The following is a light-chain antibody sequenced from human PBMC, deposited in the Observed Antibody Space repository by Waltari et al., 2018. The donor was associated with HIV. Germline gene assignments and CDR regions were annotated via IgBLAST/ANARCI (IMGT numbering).Light chain of an antibody. CDR1: QSVDRNC. J-gene: IGKJ1*01. Sequence: EIGLTQSPGTLSLSPGERATLSCRASQSVDRNCLALYQQKPGQAPRLLMYGASTRVTGIPDRFSGSGSGTDFTLTIIRLEPEDFAVYYCQQYGMAPWTFGQGTKVEIK. CDR3: QQYGMAPWT. V-gene: IGKV3-20*01. CDR2: GAS.